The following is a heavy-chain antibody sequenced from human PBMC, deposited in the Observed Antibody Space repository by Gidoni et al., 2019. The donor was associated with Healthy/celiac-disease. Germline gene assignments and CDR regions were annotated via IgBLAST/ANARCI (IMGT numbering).Heavy chain of an antibody. Sequence: EVQLVASGGGVVKPGGSLRLSCAASAFTFSSYSMNWVRQAPGKGLDWVSSISSSSSYIYYADSVKGRFTISRDNAKNSLYLQMNSLRAEDTAVYYCARDRYSYGYYGYWGQGTLVTVSS. V-gene: IGHV3-21*01. CDR3: ARDRYSYGYYGY. CDR1: AFTFSSYS. CDR2: ISSSSSYI. J-gene: IGHJ4*02. D-gene: IGHD5-18*01.